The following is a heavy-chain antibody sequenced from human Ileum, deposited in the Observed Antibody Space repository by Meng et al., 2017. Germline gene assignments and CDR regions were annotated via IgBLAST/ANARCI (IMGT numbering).Heavy chain of an antibody. D-gene: IGHD3-22*01. CDR2: IYYSGST. CDR1: GGSISSGGYY. J-gene: IGHJ5*02. V-gene: IGHV4-31*03. CDR3: AMTYSSGYYNWFDP. Sequence: SETLSLTCTVSGGSISSGGYYWSWIRQHPGKGLEWIGYIYYSGSTYYNPSLKSRVSISVDTSKNQFSLKLSSVTAADTAVYYCAMTYSSGYYNWFDPWGQGTLVTVSS.